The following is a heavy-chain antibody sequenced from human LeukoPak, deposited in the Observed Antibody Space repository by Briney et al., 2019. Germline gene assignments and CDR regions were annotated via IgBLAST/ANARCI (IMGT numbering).Heavy chain of an antibody. D-gene: IGHD3-22*01. CDR3: ARSVGSSGYDYLPEGQEYYFNY. Sequence: APLKISCEASGGTFSSYAICWGRQTPRQGLEWMGRIIPILGIANSAQKFQGRVTVTADKSTSTAYMDLGSLRSDDTAVYYCARSVGSSGYDYLPEGQEYYFNYWGQGTLVTVSS. CDR2: IIPILGIA. V-gene: IGHV1-69*04. CDR1: GGTFSSYA. J-gene: IGHJ4*02.